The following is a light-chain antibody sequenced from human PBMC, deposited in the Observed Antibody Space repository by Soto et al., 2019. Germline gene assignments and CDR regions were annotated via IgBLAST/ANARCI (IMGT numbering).Light chain of an antibody. J-gene: IGLJ2*01. CDR1: SSDVGGYNY. CDR3: SSYTSSSTLL. Sequence: QSALTQPASVSGSPGQSITISCTGTSSDVGGYNYVSWYQQHPGKAPKLMIYAVSNRPSGVSNRFSGSKSGNTASLTISGLQAEEEADYYCSSYTSSSTLLFGGGTKVTVL. V-gene: IGLV2-14*01. CDR2: AVS.